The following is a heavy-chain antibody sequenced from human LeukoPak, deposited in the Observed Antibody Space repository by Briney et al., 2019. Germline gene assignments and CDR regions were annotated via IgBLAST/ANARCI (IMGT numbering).Heavy chain of an antibody. D-gene: IGHD2-8*01. J-gene: IGHJ3*02. Sequence: GEALQISSKGSGYSFTSYWIGWGGPMPGKGGEWRGIIFSGESDIRYSTSSQGKVTISADNSISTAYLQWSSLKASDTAMYYCAREGEGYCTNGVCFSDAFDIWGQGTMVTASS. CDR3: AREGEGYCTNGVCFSDAFDI. CDR2: IFSGESDI. CDR1: GYSFTSYW. V-gene: IGHV5-51*01.